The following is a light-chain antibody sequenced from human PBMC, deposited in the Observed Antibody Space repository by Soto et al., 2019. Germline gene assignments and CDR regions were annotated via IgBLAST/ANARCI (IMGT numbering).Light chain of an antibody. Sequence: DIQMTQSPSTLSASVGDRVTITCRASQSMSAWLAWYQQKPGKAPKLLIYKASSLEGGVPSRFSGSGSGTEFNITISSLQPDDFATYYCQQYITYPLTFGGGTTVDIE. J-gene: IGKJ4*01. CDR3: QQYITYPLT. V-gene: IGKV1-5*03. CDR1: QSMSAW. CDR2: KAS.